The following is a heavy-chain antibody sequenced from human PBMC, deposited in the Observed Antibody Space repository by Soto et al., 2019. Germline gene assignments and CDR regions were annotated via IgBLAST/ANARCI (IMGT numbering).Heavy chain of an antibody. Sequence: VKVSCKASGGTFSSYASSWVXQAPGQGLEWMGGIIPIFGTANYAQKFQGRVTLTADESTSTXXMEQSSLRSDDTAVYYCARDEPTYCGGGCHSWDAFDIWGQGTMVTVS. CDR3: ARDEPTYCGGGCHSWDAFDI. CDR2: IIPIFGTA. D-gene: IGHD2-21*02. V-gene: IGHV1-69*13. J-gene: IGHJ3*02. CDR1: GGTFSSYA.